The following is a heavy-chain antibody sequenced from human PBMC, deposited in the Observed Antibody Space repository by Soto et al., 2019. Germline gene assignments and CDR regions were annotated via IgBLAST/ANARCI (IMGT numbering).Heavy chain of an antibody. D-gene: IGHD3-22*01. V-gene: IGHV3-30*18. Sequence: QVHLVESGGGVVQPGRSLRLSCEASGFTFSNYGTHWVRQAPGEGLEWVAHISYDGSNEHYTDSVKGRFTISRDNSKNMVFLHKNSLRPEDTAVYHCAKGTYFRDSSGYYVFDYWGQGTLVTVSS. CDR3: AKGTYFRDSSGYYVFDY. J-gene: IGHJ4*02. CDR1: GFTFSNYG. CDR2: ISYDGSNE.